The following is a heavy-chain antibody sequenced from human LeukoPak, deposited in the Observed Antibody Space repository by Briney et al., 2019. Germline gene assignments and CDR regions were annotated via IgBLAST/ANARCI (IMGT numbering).Heavy chain of an antibody. Sequence: GGSLRLSCAASGFTFSSYWMHWVRHTPEKGLVWVSRINSDGSSTSYADSVKGRFTISRDNAKNTLYLQMSSLRAEDTAVYYCAKAVEMATAKMGADYWGQGTLATVSS. CDR3: AKAVEMATAKMGADY. CDR1: GFTFSSYW. V-gene: IGHV3-74*01. D-gene: IGHD5-24*01. J-gene: IGHJ4*02. CDR2: INSDGSST.